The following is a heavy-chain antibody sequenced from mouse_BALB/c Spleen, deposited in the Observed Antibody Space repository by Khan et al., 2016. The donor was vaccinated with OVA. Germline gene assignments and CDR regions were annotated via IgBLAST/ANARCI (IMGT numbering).Heavy chain of an antibody. J-gene: IGHJ1*01. CDR3: TRDGNYAHWFFDV. D-gene: IGHD2-1*01. CDR1: GFTFSSYT. Sequence: EVELVESGGGLVKPGGSLKLSCAASGFTFSSYTLSWVRQTPEKRLEWVATISSGATYTYSPDSAKGRFTISRDNATSTPYLQMSSLTVEASTQNYCTRDGNYAHWFFDVWGAGTTVTVSS. CDR2: ISSGATYT. V-gene: IGHV5-6-4*01.